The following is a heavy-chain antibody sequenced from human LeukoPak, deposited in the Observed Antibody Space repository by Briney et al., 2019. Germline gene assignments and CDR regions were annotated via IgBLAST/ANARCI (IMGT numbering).Heavy chain of an antibody. J-gene: IGHJ4*02. V-gene: IGHV4-39*01. Sequence: SETLSLTCTVSGDSITSGSYYWGWIRQPPGKGLEWIGSIYYSGSTYYNPSLKSRVTISVDTSKNQFSLRLRFVTAADTAVYYCARPVGGYTYGYFGYWGQGTLVTVSS. CDR1: GDSITSGSYY. CDR3: ARPVGGYTYGYFGY. D-gene: IGHD5-18*01. CDR2: IYYSGST.